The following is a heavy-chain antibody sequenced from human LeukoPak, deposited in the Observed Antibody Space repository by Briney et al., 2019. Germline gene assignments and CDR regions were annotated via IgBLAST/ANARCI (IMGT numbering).Heavy chain of an antibody. CDR1: AFTFSSYE. CDR3: ARGAFGSGSYSYYFDY. Sequence: GGSLRLSCAASAFTFSSYEMNWVRQAPGKGLEWVSYISSSGNTIYYADSVKGRFTISRDNAKNSLFLQMNSLRAEDTAVYYCARGAFGSGSYSYYFDYWGQGTLVTVSS. CDR2: ISSSGNTI. D-gene: IGHD3-10*01. J-gene: IGHJ4*02. V-gene: IGHV3-48*03.